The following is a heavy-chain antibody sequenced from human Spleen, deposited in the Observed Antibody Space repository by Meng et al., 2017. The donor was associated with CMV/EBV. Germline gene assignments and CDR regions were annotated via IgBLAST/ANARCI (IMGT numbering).Heavy chain of an antibody. CDR2: IKSKTDGGTT. V-gene: IGHV3-15*01. J-gene: IGHJ5*02. Sequence: GSLRLSCAASGFSFLHVGMGWVRQAPGKGLVWVGRIKSKTDGGTTDYTAPVKGRFTISRDDSKNTLYLQMNSLKTEDTAVYYCTTVLTWGQGTLVTVSS. CDR1: GFSFLHVG. CDR3: TTVLT.